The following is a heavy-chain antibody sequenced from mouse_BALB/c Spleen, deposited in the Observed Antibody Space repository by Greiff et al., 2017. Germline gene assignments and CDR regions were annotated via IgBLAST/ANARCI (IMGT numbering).Heavy chain of an antibody. CDR1: GFTFSSFG. CDR2: ISSGSSTI. Sequence: EVKVIESGGGLVQPGGSRKLSCAASGFTFSSFGMHWVRQAPEKGLEWVAYISSGSSTIYYADTVKGRFTISRDNPKNTLFLQMTSLRSEDTAMYYCARNYYGSGGYFDVWGAGTTVTVSS. V-gene: IGHV5-17*02. J-gene: IGHJ1*01. D-gene: IGHD1-1*01. CDR3: ARNYYGSGGYFDV.